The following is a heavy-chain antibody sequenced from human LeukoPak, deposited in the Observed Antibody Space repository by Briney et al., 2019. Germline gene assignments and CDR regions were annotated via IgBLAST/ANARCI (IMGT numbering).Heavy chain of an antibody. CDR2: INHSGST. CDR3: ARFGQWAYSSGWDNWFDP. CDR1: GGSFSVYY. J-gene: IGHJ5*02. Sequence: SETLSLTCAVYGGSFSVYYWSWIRQPPGKGLEWIGEINHSGSTNYNPSLKSRVTISVDTSKNQFSLKLSSVTAADTAVYYCARFGQWAYSSGWDNWFDPWGQGTLVTVSS. V-gene: IGHV4-34*01. D-gene: IGHD6-19*01.